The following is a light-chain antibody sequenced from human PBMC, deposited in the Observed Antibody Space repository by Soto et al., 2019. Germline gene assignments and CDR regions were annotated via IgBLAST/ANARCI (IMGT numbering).Light chain of an antibody. CDR2: TNN. CDR1: NSNIGTNT. CDR3: AAWDASLGAYV. Sequence: QSVLTQPPSASGTPGQRVTISCSGSNSNIGTNTVNWYQQLPGTAPRLLIYTNNQRPSGVPQRFSGSKTGTSASLAIGGLQSEDGADYYCAAWDASLGAYVFGTGTKVTV. J-gene: IGLJ1*01. V-gene: IGLV1-44*01.